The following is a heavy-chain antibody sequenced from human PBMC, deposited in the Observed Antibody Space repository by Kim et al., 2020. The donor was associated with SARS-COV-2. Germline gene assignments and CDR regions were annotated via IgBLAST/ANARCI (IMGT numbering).Heavy chain of an antibody. J-gene: IGHJ5*02. CDR1: GFTFSSYA. Sequence: GGSLRLSCAASGFTFSSYAMSWVRQAPGKGLEWVSAISGSGGSTYYADSVKGRFTISRDNSKNTLYLQMNSLRAEDTAVYYCAKYGITMIVGGNWFDPWGQGTLVTVSS. D-gene: IGHD3-22*01. CDR2: ISGSGGST. V-gene: IGHV3-23*01. CDR3: AKYGITMIVGGNWFDP.